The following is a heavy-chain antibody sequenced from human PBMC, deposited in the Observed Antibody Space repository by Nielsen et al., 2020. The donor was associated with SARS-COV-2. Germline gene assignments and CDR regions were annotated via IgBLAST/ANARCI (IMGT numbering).Heavy chain of an antibody. D-gene: IGHD2-15*01. CDR1: GFTFSDYY. Sequence: GESLKISCAASGFTFSDYYMSWIRQAPGKGLEWVSYISSSSSYTNYADSVKGRFTISRDNSKNTLYLQMNSLRAEDTAVYYCAKDLCSGGSCYYFDYWGQGTLVTVSS. CDR2: ISSSSSYT. J-gene: IGHJ4*02. V-gene: IGHV3-11*06. CDR3: AKDLCSGGSCYYFDY.